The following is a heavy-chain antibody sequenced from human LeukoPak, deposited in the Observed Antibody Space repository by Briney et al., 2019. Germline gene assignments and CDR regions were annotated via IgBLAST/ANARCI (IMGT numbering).Heavy chain of an antibody. CDR1: GYTFTGYY. J-gene: IGHJ3*02. V-gene: IGHV1-2*02. CDR2: INPNSGGT. D-gene: IGHD6-13*01. CDR3: ARVGVPRIAAAGAFDI. Sequence: GASVKVSCKASGYTFTGYYMHWVRQAPGQGLEWMGWINPNSGGTNYAQKFQGRVTMTRDTSISTAYMELSRLRSDDTAVYYCARVGVPRIAAAGAFDIWGQGTMVTVSS.